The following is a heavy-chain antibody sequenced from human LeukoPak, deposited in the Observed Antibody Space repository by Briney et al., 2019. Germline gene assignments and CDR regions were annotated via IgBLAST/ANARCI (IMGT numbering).Heavy chain of an antibody. Sequence: GGSLRLSCAASGFTFSSYAMSWVRQAPGKGLEWVSDITAGGGDTYYADSVKGRFTISRDNSKKTLFLQMNSLRTEDTAVYYCAKAWSSSYLDYWGQGTLVTVSS. CDR3: AKAWSSSYLDY. CDR1: GFTFSSYA. D-gene: IGHD3-3*01. V-gene: IGHV3-23*01. J-gene: IGHJ4*02. CDR2: ITAGGGDT.